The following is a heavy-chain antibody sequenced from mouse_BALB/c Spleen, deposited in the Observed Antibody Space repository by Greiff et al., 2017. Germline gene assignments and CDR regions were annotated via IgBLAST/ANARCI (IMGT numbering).Heavy chain of an antibody. CDR1: GYTFTDYN. CDR3: ARWRSGYDGGWMDY. D-gene: IGHD2-2*01. Sequence: EVQLQQSGPELVKPGASVKIPCKASGYTFTDYNMDWVKQSHGKSLEWIGDINPNNGGTIYNQKFKGKATLTVDKSSSTAYMELRSLTSEDTAVYYCARWRSGYDGGWMDYWGQGTSVTVSS. J-gene: IGHJ4*01. V-gene: IGHV1-18*01. CDR2: INPNNGGT.